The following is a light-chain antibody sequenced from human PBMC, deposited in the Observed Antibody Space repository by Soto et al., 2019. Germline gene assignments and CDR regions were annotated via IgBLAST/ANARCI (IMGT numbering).Light chain of an antibody. CDR1: QSVSNF. CDR2: DAS. CDR3: EQRSNWPWT. Sequence: EIVLTQSPATLSLSPGERATLSCRASQSVSNFLAWYQQKPGQAPRLLISDASNRATGIPGRFSGSGPGTDFSLTISSLEPEDLAVYYCEQRSNWPWTFGQGTKVEIK. J-gene: IGKJ1*01. V-gene: IGKV3-11*01.